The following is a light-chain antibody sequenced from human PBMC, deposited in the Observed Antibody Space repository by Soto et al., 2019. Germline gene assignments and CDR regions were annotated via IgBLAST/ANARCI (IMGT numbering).Light chain of an antibody. CDR1: SSDIGAYNY. CDR3: SSYTTSNTRQIV. J-gene: IGLJ1*01. V-gene: IGLV2-14*01. CDR2: EVS. Sequence: QSVLTQPPSASGSPGQSVTISCTGTSSDIGAYNYVSWYQQLPGKAPKLIIYEVSKRPSGVSNPFSGSKSGNTASLTISGLQLEDEADYYCSSYTTSNTRQIVFGTGTKVTVL.